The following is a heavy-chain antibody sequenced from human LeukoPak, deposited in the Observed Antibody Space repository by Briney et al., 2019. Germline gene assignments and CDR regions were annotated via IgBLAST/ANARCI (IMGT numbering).Heavy chain of an antibody. J-gene: IGHJ6*02. Sequence: PGGSLRLSCAASGFTFDDYAMHWVRQAPGKGLEWVSGISWNSGSIGYADSVKGRFTISRDNAKNSLYLQMNSLRAEDTALYYCATSSNRYYYYGMDVWGQGTTVTVSS. CDR2: ISWNSGSI. CDR3: ATSSNRYYYYGMDV. V-gene: IGHV3-9*01. D-gene: IGHD4-11*01. CDR1: GFTFDDYA.